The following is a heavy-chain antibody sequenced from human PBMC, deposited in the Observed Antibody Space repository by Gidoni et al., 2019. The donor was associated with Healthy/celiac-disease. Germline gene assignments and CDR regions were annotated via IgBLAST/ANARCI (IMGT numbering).Heavy chain of an antibody. V-gene: IGHV3-49*05. Sequence: EVQLVESGGGLVKPGRSLRHSCTASGFTFGDYAMSWFRQAPGRGLEWVGFIRSKAYGGTTESAASVKVRFTISRDDSKSIAYLQMNSLKTEDTAVYYCTRDEDWGYNWFDPWGQGTLVTVSS. CDR1: GFTFGDYA. J-gene: IGHJ5*02. D-gene: IGHD7-27*01. CDR3: TRDEDWGYNWFDP. CDR2: IRSKAYGGTT.